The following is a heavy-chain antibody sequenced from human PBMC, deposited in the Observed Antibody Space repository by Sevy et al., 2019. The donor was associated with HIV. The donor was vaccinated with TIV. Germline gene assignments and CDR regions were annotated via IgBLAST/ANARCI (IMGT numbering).Heavy chain of an antibody. CDR2: IYSGGST. V-gene: IGHV3-53*01. D-gene: IGHD4-17*01. CDR3: TSDYGDYDVY. CDR1: GFTVSSNY. Sequence: GESLKISCAASGFTVSSNYMSWVRQAPGKGLEWVSVIYSGGSTYYADSVKGRFPISRDNSKNTLYLQMNSLRAEDTAVYYCTSDYGDYDVYWGQGTLVTVSS. J-gene: IGHJ4*02.